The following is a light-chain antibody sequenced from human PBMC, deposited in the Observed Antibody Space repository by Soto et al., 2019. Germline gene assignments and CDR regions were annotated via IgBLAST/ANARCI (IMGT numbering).Light chain of an antibody. CDR3: QQYNNWPWT. J-gene: IGKJ1*01. V-gene: IGKV3-15*01. CDR2: GAS. CDR1: QSVSSN. Sequence: EIVMTQSPATRSVSPGERATLSCRASQSVSSNLAWYQQKPGQAPRLLIYGASTRATGLPARFSGSGSGTEFTLTISSLQSEDVAVYYCQQYNNWPWTFGQGTKVEIK.